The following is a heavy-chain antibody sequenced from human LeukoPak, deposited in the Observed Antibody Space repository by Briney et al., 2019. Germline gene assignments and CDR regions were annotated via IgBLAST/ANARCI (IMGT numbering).Heavy chain of an antibody. CDR3: ARSLGYCSGTSCYKGGYYYYYGMDV. D-gene: IGHD2-2*02. V-gene: IGHV7-4-1*02. Sequence: ASVKVSCKASGYTFTSYGISWVRQAPGQGLEWMGWINTNTGNPTYAQGFTGRFVLSLDTSVSTAYLQISSLKAEDTAVYYCARSLGYCSGTSCYKGGYYYYYGMDVWGQGTTVTVSS. CDR1: GYTFTSYG. J-gene: IGHJ6*02. CDR2: INTNTGNP.